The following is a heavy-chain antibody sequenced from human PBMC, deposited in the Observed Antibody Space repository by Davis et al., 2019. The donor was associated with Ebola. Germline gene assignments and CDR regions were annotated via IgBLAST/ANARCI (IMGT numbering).Heavy chain of an antibody. J-gene: IGHJ4*02. CDR3: ARDRGYSGSYYTFDY. D-gene: IGHD1-26*01. CDR2: INTRNTI. V-gene: IGHV3-48*02. CDR1: GFIFSSYS. Sequence: GGSLRLSCAASGFIFSSYSMNWVRQAPGKGLEWVSYINTRNTIYYADSVKGRFTISRDSAKSSLYLQMNSLRDEDTAVYYCARDRGYSGSYYTFDYWGQGTLVTVSS.